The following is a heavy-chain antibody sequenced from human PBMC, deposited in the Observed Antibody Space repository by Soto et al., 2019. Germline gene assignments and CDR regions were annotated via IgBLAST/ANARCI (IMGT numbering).Heavy chain of an antibody. J-gene: IGHJ2*01. V-gene: IGHV2-5*02. CDR3: VHSQWELNYWYFDL. Sequence: QITLKESGPTLVKPTQTLTLTCSFSGFSLSTSGVGVGWLRQPPGKAPEWLALIYWDDDRRYSPSLKSRLTITKDASTNQVVLTLTNMDPVDTATYYCVHSQWELNYWYFDLWGRGTLVTVSS. CDR2: IYWDDDR. D-gene: IGHD1-26*01. CDR1: GFSLSTSGVG.